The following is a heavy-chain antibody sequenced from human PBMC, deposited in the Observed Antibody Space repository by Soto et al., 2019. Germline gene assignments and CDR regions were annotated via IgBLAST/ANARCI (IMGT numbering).Heavy chain of an antibody. CDR3: ARVKKYWDSSGNWFDP. CDR2: IYYSGST. CDR1: GGSISSGGYY. D-gene: IGHD3-22*01. J-gene: IGHJ5*02. Sequence: PSETLSLTCTVSGGSISSGGYYWSWIRQHPGKGLEWIGYIYYSGSTHYNPSLKSRVTISVDTSKNQFSLKLSSVTAADTAVYYCARVKKYWDSSGNWFDPWGQGTLVTVSS. V-gene: IGHV4-31*03.